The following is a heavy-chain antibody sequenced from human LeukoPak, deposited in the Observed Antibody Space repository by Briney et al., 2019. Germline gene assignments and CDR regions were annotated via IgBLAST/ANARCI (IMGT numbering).Heavy chain of an antibody. D-gene: IGHD3-10*01. CDR3: TREGRGALNDAFDI. Sequence: KTGGSLRLSCVVSGFIFSAHNMNWFRRAPGKGLEWVSCINSDANIYYEDSVKGRFTISRDNAKNSMYLQMNSLRAEDTAVYYCTREGRGALNDAFDIWGQGTLVTVSS. J-gene: IGHJ3*02. CDR2: INSDANI. V-gene: IGHV3-69-1*02. CDR1: GFIFSAHN.